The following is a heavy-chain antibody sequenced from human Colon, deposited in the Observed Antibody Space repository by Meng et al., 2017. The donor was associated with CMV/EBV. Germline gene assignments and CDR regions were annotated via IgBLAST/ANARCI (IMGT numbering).Heavy chain of an antibody. Sequence: SETLSLTCTVSGGSISSYYWSWIRQPPGKGLEWIGYFYYSGSTNYNPSLKSRVTISVDTSKNQFSLKLSSVTAADTAVYYCAREKEGVVGRDAFDIWGQGTMVTVSS. J-gene: IGHJ3*02. V-gene: IGHV4-59*01. CDR3: AREKEGVVGRDAFDI. CDR1: GGSISSYY. D-gene: IGHD1-26*01. CDR2: FYYSGST.